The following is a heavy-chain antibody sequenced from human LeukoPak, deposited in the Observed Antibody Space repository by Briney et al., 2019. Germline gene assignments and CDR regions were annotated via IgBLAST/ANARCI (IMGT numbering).Heavy chain of an antibody. CDR3: ARGPQYYYDSSGTPHLDY. CDR1: GYTFTSYG. CDR2: ISAYNGNT. V-gene: IGHV1-18*01. D-gene: IGHD3-22*01. Sequence: ASVKVSCKASGYTFTSYGISWVRQAPGQGLEWMGWISAYNGNTNYAQKLQGRVTMTTDTSTGTAYMELRSLRSDDTAVYYCARGPQYYYDSSGTPHLDYWGQGTLVTVSS. J-gene: IGHJ4*02.